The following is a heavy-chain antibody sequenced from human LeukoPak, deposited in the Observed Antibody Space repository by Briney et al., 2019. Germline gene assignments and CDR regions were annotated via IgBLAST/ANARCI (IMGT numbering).Heavy chain of an antibody. Sequence: KPGESLKISCKASGYSFTSYWIGWARQMPGKGPEWMGIIFPGDSDTRYSPSFQGQVTISADKSIGTAYLQWGSLKASDTAMYYCARRYDSSGFYPAAFDMWGQGTMVTVSS. CDR3: ARRYDSSGFYPAAFDM. D-gene: IGHD3-22*01. J-gene: IGHJ3*02. CDR1: GYSFTSYW. CDR2: IFPGDSDT. V-gene: IGHV5-51*01.